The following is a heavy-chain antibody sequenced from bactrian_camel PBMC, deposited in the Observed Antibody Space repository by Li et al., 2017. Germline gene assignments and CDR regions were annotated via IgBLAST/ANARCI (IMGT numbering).Heavy chain of an antibody. V-gene: IGHV3S60*01. D-gene: IGHD5*01. CDR2: VSWSGGTT. J-gene: IGHJ4*01. Sequence: HVQLVESGGGLVQPGGSLRLSCTASGLIMDDFAMGWFRRAPGKEGITCVSWSGGTTYYDESVKGRFTISIDNAKSTLYLQMNNLRADDTAMYYCAIGLFADLGLGRGTQVTVS. CDR1: GLIMDDFA.